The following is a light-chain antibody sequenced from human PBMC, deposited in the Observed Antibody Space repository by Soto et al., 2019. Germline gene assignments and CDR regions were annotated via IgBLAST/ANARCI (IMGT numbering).Light chain of an antibody. CDR1: QDIKNY. Sequence: DIQMTQSPSSLSASVGDRVTITCQASQDIKNYLNWYQQQSGKAPKLLIYDASDLETGVPARFSGSGSGTDFTFTINSLQPEEIATYYCQQYDNLPLTFGGGTKVEIK. CDR2: DAS. CDR3: QQYDNLPLT. J-gene: IGKJ4*01. V-gene: IGKV1-33*01.